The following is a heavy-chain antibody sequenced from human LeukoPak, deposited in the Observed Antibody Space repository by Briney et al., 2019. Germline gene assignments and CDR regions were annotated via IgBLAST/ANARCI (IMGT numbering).Heavy chain of an antibody. Sequence: GGSLRLSCSVSGFTSSTYVMHWVRQAPGKGLEYVSAISSNGDNTYYADSVKGRFTISRDNSENTLYLQMSSLRADDTAVYYCVRGTGYWGQGTLVTVSS. J-gene: IGHJ4*02. CDR1: GFTSSTYV. CDR3: VRGTGY. CDR2: ISSNGDNT. V-gene: IGHV3-64D*06.